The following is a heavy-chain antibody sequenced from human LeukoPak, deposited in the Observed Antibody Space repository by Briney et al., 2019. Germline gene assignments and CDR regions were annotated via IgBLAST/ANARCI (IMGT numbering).Heavy chain of an antibody. Sequence: SVKVSCKASGGTLSSYTISWVRQAPGQGLEWMGRIIPILGIANYAQKFQGRVTITADKSTSAAYMELSSLRSEDTAVYYCAREGTYCSSTSCYAYFDYWGQGTLVTVSS. CDR2: IIPILGIA. J-gene: IGHJ4*02. CDR3: AREGTYCSSTSCYAYFDY. V-gene: IGHV1-69*04. CDR1: GGTLSSYT. D-gene: IGHD2-2*01.